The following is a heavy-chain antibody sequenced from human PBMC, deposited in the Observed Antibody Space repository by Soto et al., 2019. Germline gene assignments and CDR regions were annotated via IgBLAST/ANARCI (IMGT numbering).Heavy chain of an antibody. CDR1: GFTFSDYY. V-gene: IGHV3-11*04. CDR3: ARDFSMVVVAPGY. J-gene: IGHJ4*02. CDR2: ISSSGNTI. D-gene: IGHD3-22*01. Sequence: PGGSLRLSCAASGFTFSDYYMSWISQAPGKGLEWVSYISSSGNTIYYADSVKGRFTISRDNAKNSLYLQMNSLRSEDTAVYYCARDFSMVVVAPGYWGQGTLVTVSS.